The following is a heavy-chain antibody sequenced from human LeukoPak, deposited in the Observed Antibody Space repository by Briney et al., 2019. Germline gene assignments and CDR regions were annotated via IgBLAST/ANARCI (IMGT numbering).Heavy chain of an antibody. J-gene: IGHJ4*02. D-gene: IGHD6-13*01. Sequence: ASVKVSCKASGYTFTGYYMHWVRQAPGQGLEWMGWINPNSGGTNYAQKFQGRVTMTRDTSISTAYMELSRLRSDDTAVYYCARDLRPHSGAAAGTVGDYWGQGTLVTVSS. CDR2: INPNSGGT. V-gene: IGHV1-2*02. CDR1: GYTFTGYY. CDR3: ARDLRPHSGAAAGTVGDY.